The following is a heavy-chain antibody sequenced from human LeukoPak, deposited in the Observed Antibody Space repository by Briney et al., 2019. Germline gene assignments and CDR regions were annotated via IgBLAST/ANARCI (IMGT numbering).Heavy chain of an antibody. V-gene: IGHV3-21*06. D-gene: IGHD3-22*01. CDR3: ARDGGVTMIVVVPPFDF. J-gene: IGHJ4*02. Sequence: GWSLRLSCATSGFNFSNYVMNWVRQAPGKGLEWVSSISSRSGHIVYADSVKGRFAISRDNAKNSLFLQMNSLRTEDTAVYYCARDGGVTMIVVVPPFDFWGQGTLVTVSS. CDR1: GFNFSNYV. CDR2: ISSRSGHI.